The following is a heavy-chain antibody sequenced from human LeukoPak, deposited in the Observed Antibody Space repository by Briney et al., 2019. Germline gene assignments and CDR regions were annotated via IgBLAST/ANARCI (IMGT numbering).Heavy chain of an antibody. V-gene: IGHV4-30-4*07. D-gene: IGHD3-10*01. CDR3: TRGGYYGSGNDFRFDP. CDR1: GGSISSGGYS. Sequence: KSSQTLSLTCAVSGGSISSGGYSWSWIRQTPGKGLEWIGYIYYSGSTYYSPSLKSRVTISVDTSKNEFSLKLSSVTAADTAVYYCTRGGYYGSGNDFRFDPWGQGTLVTVSS. J-gene: IGHJ5*02. CDR2: IYYSGST.